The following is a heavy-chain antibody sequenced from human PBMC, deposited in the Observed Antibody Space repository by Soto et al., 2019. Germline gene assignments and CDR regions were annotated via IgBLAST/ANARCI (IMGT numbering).Heavy chain of an antibody. J-gene: IGHJ6*02. CDR2: IYSGGST. Sequence: QTGGSLRLSCAASGFTVSSNYMSWVRQTPGKGLEWVSVIYSGGSTYYADSVKGRFTISRDNSKNTLYLQMNSLRAEDTAVYYCARGDVGYYDFWSGSYYYYGMDVWGQGTTVTVSS. CDR1: GFTVSSNY. V-gene: IGHV3-53*01. D-gene: IGHD3-3*01. CDR3: ARGDVGYYDFWSGSYYYYGMDV.